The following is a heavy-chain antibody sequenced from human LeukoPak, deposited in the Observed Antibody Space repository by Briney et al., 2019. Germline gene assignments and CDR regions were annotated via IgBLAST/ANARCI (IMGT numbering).Heavy chain of an antibody. V-gene: IGHV4-61*02. CDR3: ARSDGYSLNFDY. D-gene: IGHD5-24*01. Sequence: SETLSLTCTVSGGSISGGSYYWSWIRQPAGKGLEWIGRIYTSGSTNYNPSLKSRVTISVDTSKNQFSLKLSSVTAADTAVYYCARSDGYSLNFDYWGQGTLVNVSS. CDR2: IYTSGST. CDR1: GGSISGGSYY. J-gene: IGHJ4*02.